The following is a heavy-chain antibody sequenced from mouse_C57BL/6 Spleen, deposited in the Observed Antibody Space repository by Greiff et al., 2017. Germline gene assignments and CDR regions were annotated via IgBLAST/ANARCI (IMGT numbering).Heavy chain of an antibody. V-gene: IGHV5-6*01. CDR3: ARHWGTGAYFDY. J-gene: IGHJ2*01. CDR1: GFTFSSYG. CDR2: ISSGGSYT. Sequence: EVQRVESGGDLVKPGGSLKLSCAASGFTFSSYGMSWVRQTPDKRLEWVATISSGGSYTYYPDSVKGRFTISRDNAKNTLYLQMRSLKSEDTAMYYCARHWGTGAYFDYWGQGTTLTVSS. D-gene: IGHD4-1*01.